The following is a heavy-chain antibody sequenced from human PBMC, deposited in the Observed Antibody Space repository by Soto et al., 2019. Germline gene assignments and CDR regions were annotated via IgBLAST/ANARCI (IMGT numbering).Heavy chain of an antibody. V-gene: IGHV1-8*01. D-gene: IGHD1-26*01. CDR1: GYTFTSYD. CDR3: ARGTIVGATTALGY. CDR2: MNPNSGNT. J-gene: IGHJ4*02. Sequence: QVQLVQSGAEVKKPGASVKVSCKASGYTFTSYDINWVRQATGQGLEWMGWMNPNSGNTGYAQKFQGRVTMTRNTSISTAYMDLSSQRSEDTAVYYCARGTIVGATTALGYWGQGTLVTVSS.